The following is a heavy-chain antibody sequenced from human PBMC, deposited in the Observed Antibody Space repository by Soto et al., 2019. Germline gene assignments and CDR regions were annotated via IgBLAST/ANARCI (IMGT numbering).Heavy chain of an antibody. D-gene: IGHD6-13*01. V-gene: IGHV6-1*01. CDR1: GDSVSSNSAA. J-gene: IGHJ5*02. Sequence: SQTLSLTCAISGDSVSSNSAAWNWIRQSPSRGLEWLGRTYYGSKWYNDYAVSVKSRITINPDTSKNQFSLQLNSVTPEDTAVYYCARDPGSSWTEDFRFDPWGQGTLVTVS. CDR2: TYYGSKWYN. CDR3: ARDPGSSWTEDFRFDP.